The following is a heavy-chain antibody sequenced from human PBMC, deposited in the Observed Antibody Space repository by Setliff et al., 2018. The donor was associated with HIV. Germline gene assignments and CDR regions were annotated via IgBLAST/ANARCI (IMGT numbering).Heavy chain of an antibody. D-gene: IGHD3-22*01. CDR3: ARAGYYGSTSYWEYFQH. CDR1: GYSVNSDYL. V-gene: IGHV4-38-2*02. CDR2: VYHSGST. J-gene: IGHJ1*01. Sequence: ETLSLTCTVSGYSVNSDYLWCWIRQPPGKGLEWIGSVYHSGSTYYNPSLKSRVTISVDKSKNQFSLKLSSVTAADTAVYYCARAGYYGSTSYWEYFQHWGQGTLVTVSS.